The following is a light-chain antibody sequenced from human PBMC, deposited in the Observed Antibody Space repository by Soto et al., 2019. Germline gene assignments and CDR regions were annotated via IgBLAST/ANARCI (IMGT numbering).Light chain of an antibody. J-gene: IGLJ1*01. CDR2: EVS. CDR3: AAWSDSPTGYV. Sequence: QSVLTQPPSASGSPGQSLTISCTGTSSDVGGYNYVSWYQQHPGKAPKLIIYEVSKRPSGVPDRFSGSKSGNTASLSVSGLQAEDEADYYCAAWSDSPTGYVFGTGTKVTVL. CDR1: SSDVGGYNY. V-gene: IGLV2-8*01.